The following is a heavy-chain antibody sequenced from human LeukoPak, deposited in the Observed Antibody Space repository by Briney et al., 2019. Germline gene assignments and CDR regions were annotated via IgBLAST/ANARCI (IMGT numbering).Heavy chain of an antibody. Sequence: GGSLRLSCAASGFTFSSYSMNWVRQAPGKGLERVSSISSSSSYIYYADSAKGRFTISRDNAKNSLYLQMNSLRAEDTAVYYCARHDGDYGVKVPFDYWGQGTLVTVSS. J-gene: IGHJ4*02. CDR1: GFTFSSYS. CDR2: ISSSSSYI. V-gene: IGHV3-21*01. CDR3: ARHDGDYGVKVPFDY. D-gene: IGHD4-17*01.